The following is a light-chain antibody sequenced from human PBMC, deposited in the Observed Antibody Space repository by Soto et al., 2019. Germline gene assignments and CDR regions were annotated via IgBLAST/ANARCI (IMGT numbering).Light chain of an antibody. J-gene: IGLJ2*01. Sequence: QSALTQPASVSGSPGQSITFSCTGTSSDVGGYNYVSWYQQHPGKAPKLMIYDVSNRPSGVSNRFSGSKSGNTASLTIPGLQAEDEADYYCSSYTSSSTVVFGGGTKLTVL. CDR2: DVS. CDR1: SSDVGGYNY. CDR3: SSYTSSSTVV. V-gene: IGLV2-14*01.